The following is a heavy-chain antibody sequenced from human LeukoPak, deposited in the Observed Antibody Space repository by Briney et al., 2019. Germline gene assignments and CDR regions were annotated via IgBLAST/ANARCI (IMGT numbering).Heavy chain of an antibody. CDR1: GFTFSSYG. CDR2: ISGGAVST. J-gene: IGHJ4*02. D-gene: IGHD3-10*01. Sequence: GGSLRLSCAASGFTFSSYGMSWVRQAPGKGLEWVSGISGGAVSTNYADSVKGRFTISRDNSKNTLYLQMNSLRAEDTAVYYCAKDLHYGSADYWGQGTLVTVSS. CDR3: AKDLHYGSADY. V-gene: IGHV3-23*01.